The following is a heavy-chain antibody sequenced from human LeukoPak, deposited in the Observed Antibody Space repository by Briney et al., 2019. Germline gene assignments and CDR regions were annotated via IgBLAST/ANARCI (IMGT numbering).Heavy chain of an antibody. Sequence: VASVKVSCKASGYTFTGYYMHWVRQAPGHGVEWVGGFKPHSGGTNYAQKFQARVIMTRDTSISTAYMELSRLRSDDTAVYYCARGEANGLRYFDWLLDWGQGTLVTVSS. V-gene: IGHV1-2*02. CDR3: ARGEANGLRYFDWLLD. CDR2: FKPHSGGT. D-gene: IGHD3-9*01. J-gene: IGHJ4*02. CDR1: GYTFTGYY.